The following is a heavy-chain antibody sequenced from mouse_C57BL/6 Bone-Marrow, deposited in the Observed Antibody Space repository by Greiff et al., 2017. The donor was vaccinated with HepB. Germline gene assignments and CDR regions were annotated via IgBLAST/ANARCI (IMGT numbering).Heavy chain of an antibody. J-gene: IGHJ2*01. V-gene: IGHV1-54*01. Sequence: VQRVESGAELVRPGTSVKVSCKASGYAFTNYLIEWVKQRPGQGLEWIGVINPGSGGTNYNEKFKGKATLTADKSSSTAYMQLSSLTSEDSAVYFCARGNYGSSHWGQGTTLTVSS. CDR2: INPGSGGT. CDR1: GYAFTNYL. D-gene: IGHD1-1*01. CDR3: ARGNYGSSH.